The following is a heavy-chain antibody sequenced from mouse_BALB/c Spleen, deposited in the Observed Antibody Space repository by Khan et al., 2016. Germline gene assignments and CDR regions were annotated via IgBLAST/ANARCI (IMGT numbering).Heavy chain of an antibody. CDR2: IDPANGNT. D-gene: IGHD2-4*01. Sequence: VQLQQSGAELVKPGASVKLSCTASGFNIKDTYMHWVKQRPEQGLEWIGRIDPANGNTKYDPKFQGKATITADTSSNTAYMQLSRLTSEDTAGYYGARSPYDYDVGFAYWGQGTLVTVSA. V-gene: IGHV14-3*02. J-gene: IGHJ3*01. CDR3: ARSPYDYDVGFAY. CDR1: GFNIKDTY.